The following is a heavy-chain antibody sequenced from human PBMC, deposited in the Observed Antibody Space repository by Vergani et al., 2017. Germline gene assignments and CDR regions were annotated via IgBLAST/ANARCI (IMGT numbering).Heavy chain of an antibody. D-gene: IGHD5-24*01. CDR2: INHSGST. V-gene: IGHV4-34*01. CDR3: ARGKRDGFDY. CDR1: GGSFSGYY. J-gene: IGHJ4*02. Sequence: QVQLQQWGAGLLKPSETLSLTCAVYGGSFSGYYWSWIRQPPGKGLEWIGEINHSGSTNYNPSLKSRVTISVDTSKNQFSLKLSSVTAADTAVYYCARGKRDGFDYWGQGTLVTVYS.